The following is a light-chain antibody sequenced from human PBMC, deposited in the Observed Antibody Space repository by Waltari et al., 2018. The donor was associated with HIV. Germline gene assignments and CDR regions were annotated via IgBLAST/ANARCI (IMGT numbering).Light chain of an antibody. J-gene: IGLJ2*01. CDR1: NSNIGSNN. CDR2: NDN. V-gene: IGLV1-44*01. Sequence: QSLLTQPPSASATPGQRVTISRSGSNSNIGSNNVNWYQQFPGMAPRLLIYNDNQRASGVPDRFSGSKSGTSASLAISGLQPDDEAEYFCAAWEDKLNGPVFGGGTKVTVL. CDR3: AAWEDKLNGPV.